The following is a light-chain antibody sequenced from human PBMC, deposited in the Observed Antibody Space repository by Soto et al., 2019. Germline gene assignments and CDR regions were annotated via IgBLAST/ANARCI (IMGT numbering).Light chain of an antibody. CDR3: QQSYSSPRK. Sequence: DIQVTQSPSSLSASVGDRVTITCRASQSISTYLNWYQQRPGKAPKLLIYAASNLQSGVPSRFGGSGSGTDFTLTISSLQAEDFATYYCQQSYSSPRKFGQGTKVEIK. CDR2: AAS. CDR1: QSISTY. J-gene: IGKJ1*01. V-gene: IGKV1-39*01.